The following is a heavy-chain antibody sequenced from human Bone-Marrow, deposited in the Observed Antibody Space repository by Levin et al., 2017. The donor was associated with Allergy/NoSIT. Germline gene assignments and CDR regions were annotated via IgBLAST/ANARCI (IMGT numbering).Heavy chain of an antibody. CDR3: ARVGHVRESSGTSWYSFSYYYMDV. CDR1: GGSISSGNYY. V-gene: IGHV4-61*02. J-gene: IGHJ6*03. Sequence: SSETLSLTCTVSGGSISSGNYYWSWIRQPAGERLEWIGRIYTSGSTNYNPSLKSRVTISLDTSKNQFSLKLTSVTAADTAVYYCARVGHVRESSGTSWYSFSYYYMDVWGKGTTVTVSS. D-gene: IGHD2-2*02. CDR2: IYTSGST.